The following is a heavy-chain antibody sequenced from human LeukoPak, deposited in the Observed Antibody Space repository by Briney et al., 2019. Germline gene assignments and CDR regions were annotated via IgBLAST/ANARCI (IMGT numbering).Heavy chain of an antibody. CDR1: GGSISSSSYY. CDR2: IYYSGST. J-gene: IGHJ5*02. V-gene: IGHV4-39*07. CDR3: ARGRTYYYDSSGYLTANWFDP. Sequence: SETLSLTCTVSGGSISSSSYYWGWIRQPPGKGLEWIGSIYYSGSTYYNPSLKSRVTISVDTSKNQFSLKLSSVTAADTAVYYCARGRTYYYDSSGYLTANWFDPWGQGTLVTVSS. D-gene: IGHD3-22*01.